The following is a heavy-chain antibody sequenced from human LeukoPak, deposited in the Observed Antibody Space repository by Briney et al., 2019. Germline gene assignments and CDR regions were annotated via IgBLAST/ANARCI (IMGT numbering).Heavy chain of an antibody. CDR2: IYYSGST. V-gene: IGHV4-59*01. J-gene: IGHJ2*01. CDR1: GVSISSYY. D-gene: IGHD1-1*01. CDR3: ARTRNGRYFDL. Sequence: SETLSLTCTVSGVSISSYYWSWIRQPPGKGLEWIGYIYYSGSTNYNPPLKSRVTISVDTSKNQFSLKLSSVTAADTAVYYCARTRNGRYFDLWGRGTLVTVSS.